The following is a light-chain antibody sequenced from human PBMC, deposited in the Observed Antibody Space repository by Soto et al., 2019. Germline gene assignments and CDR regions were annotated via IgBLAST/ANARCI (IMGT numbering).Light chain of an antibody. J-gene: IGKJ5*01. CDR3: QQYNDWPLT. CDR1: QTINSR. Sequence: IVMTQSPATLSVSPGERATLSCRASQTINSRLVWYQQKPGQAPRLLIYGPSTRATGIPARFSGSGSGTEFTLTINGLDSEDSAIYYCQQYNDWPLTFGQGTRLEIK. CDR2: GPS. V-gene: IGKV3-15*01.